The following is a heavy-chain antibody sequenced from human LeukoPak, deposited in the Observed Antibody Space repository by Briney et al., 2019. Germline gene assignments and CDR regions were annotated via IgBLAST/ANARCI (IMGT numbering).Heavy chain of an antibody. CDR2: ISSSSSTI. V-gene: IGHV3-48*01. D-gene: IGHD5-24*01. CDR1: GFTFSSYS. Sequence: PGGSLRLSCAASGFTFSSYSMNWVRQAPGKGLEWVSYISSSSSTIYYADSVKGRFTISRDNAKNSLYLQMNSLRAEDTAVYYCARDLTRRDGYKGHAFDIWGQGTMVTVSS. J-gene: IGHJ3*02. CDR3: ARDLTRRDGYKGHAFDI.